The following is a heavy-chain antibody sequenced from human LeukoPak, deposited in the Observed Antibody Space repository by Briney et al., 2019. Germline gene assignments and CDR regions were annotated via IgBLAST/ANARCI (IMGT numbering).Heavy chain of an antibody. D-gene: IGHD6-19*01. CDR2: ISGSGGST. J-gene: IGHJ4*02. CDR3: ARDIGSGWYGEDFDY. V-gene: IGHV3-23*01. CDR1: GFTFSSYA. Sequence: GGSLRLSCAASGFTFSSYAMSWVRQAPGKGLEWVSAISGSGGSTYYADSVKGRFTISRDNSKNTLYLQMNSLRAEDTAVYYCARDIGSGWYGEDFDYWGQGTLVTVSS.